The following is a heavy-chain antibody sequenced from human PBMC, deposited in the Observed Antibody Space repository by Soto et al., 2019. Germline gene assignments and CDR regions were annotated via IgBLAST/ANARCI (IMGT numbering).Heavy chain of an antibody. CDR1: GFPPTLRGMC. CDR2: IDWDDDK. J-gene: IGHJ6*02. D-gene: IGHD3-3*01. Sequence: SGPTLGNPTKPLTLTCTFPGFPPTLRGMCGSWIRHPQGKALEWLALIDWDDDKYYSTSLKTRLTISKDTSKNQVVLTMTNMDPVDTATYYCARIPYTIFGVVPRLGYYYGMDVWGQGTTVTVSS. CDR3: ARIPYTIFGVVPRLGYYYGMDV. V-gene: IGHV2-70*01.